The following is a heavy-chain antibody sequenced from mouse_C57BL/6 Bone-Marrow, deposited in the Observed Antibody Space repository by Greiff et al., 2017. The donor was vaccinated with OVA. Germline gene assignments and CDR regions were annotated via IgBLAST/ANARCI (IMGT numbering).Heavy chain of an antibody. CDR3: AREESSYPGAY. V-gene: IGHV1-42*01. J-gene: IGHJ3*01. Sequence: VQLQQSGPELVKPGASVKISCKASGYSFTGYYMNWVKQSPEKSLEWIGEINPSTGGTTYNQKFKAKATLTVDKSSSTAYMQLKSLTSEDSAVYYCAREESSYPGAYWGQGTLVTVSA. CDR1: GYSFTGYY. CDR2: INPSTGGT. D-gene: IGHD2-12*01.